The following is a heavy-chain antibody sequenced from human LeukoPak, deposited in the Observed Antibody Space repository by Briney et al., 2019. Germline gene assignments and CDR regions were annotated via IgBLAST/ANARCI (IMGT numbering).Heavy chain of an antibody. V-gene: IGHV1-69*13. D-gene: IGHD6-13*01. CDR1: GGTFISYA. Sequence: SVKVSFKASGGTFISYAISWVRQAPGQGLEWMGGIIPIFGTANYAQKFQGRVTITADESTSTAYMELSSLRSEDTAVYYCASPTPRYSSSWPPLYYFDYWGQGTLVTVSS. J-gene: IGHJ4*02. CDR2: IIPIFGTA. CDR3: ASPTPRYSSSWPPLYYFDY.